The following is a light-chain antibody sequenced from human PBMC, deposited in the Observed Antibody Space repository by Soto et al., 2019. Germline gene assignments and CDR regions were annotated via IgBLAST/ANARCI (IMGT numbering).Light chain of an antibody. Sequence: QSALTQPASVSGSPGQSFTISCTGTSSDVGDYNFVSWYQQHPGKAPKLMIYHVSNRPSGVSNRFSGSKSGNTASLTISGLQSEDEADYYCSSYTSSSTLVFGGGTKLTVL. V-gene: IGLV2-14*01. CDR3: SSYTSSSTLV. CDR1: SSDVGDYNF. J-gene: IGLJ2*01. CDR2: HVS.